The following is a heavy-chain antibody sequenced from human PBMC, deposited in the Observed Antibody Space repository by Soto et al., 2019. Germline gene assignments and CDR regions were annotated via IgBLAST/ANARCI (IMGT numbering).Heavy chain of an antibody. CDR2: ISSSSSYI. Sequence: GGSLRLCCAASGFTFSSYSMNWVRQAPGKGLEWVSCISSSSSYIYYADSVKGRFTISRDNANNSLYLQINSLRAEDTAVYYCARAKSPYSSSWYVDWFDPWGQGTLVTVS. D-gene: IGHD6-13*01. J-gene: IGHJ5*02. CDR3: ARAKSPYSSSWYVDWFDP. V-gene: IGHV3-21*01. CDR1: GFTFSSYS.